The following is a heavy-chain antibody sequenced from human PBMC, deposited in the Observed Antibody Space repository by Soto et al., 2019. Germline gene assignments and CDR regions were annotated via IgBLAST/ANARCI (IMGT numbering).Heavy chain of an antibody. D-gene: IGHD5-12*01. Sequence: QVQLVESGGGVGQPGRSLRLSCAASGFIFSGYAMHWVRQAPGKGLEWVAVISYDGNTKYYADSVKGRFTVSRDNSKNTLYVQMNNLSAEDTAMYYCAKETSAYEIDYWGQGTLVTVSS. V-gene: IGHV3-30-3*01. CDR3: AKETSAYEIDY. CDR1: GFIFSGYA. J-gene: IGHJ4*02. CDR2: ISYDGNTK.